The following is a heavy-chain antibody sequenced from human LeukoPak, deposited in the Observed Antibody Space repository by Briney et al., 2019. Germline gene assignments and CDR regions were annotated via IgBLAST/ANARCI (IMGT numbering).Heavy chain of an antibody. J-gene: IGHJ6*02. CDR1: GFTFSSYW. CDR2: INTDGGST. CDR3: ARDRAMPGYGMDV. Sequence: GGSLRLSCAASGFTFSSYWMHWVRQAPGKGLVWVSRINTDGGSTNYADSVKGRFTISRDNSKNTLYLQMNSLRAEDTAVYYCARDRAMPGYGMDVWGQGTTVTVSS. D-gene: IGHD2-2*01. V-gene: IGHV3-74*01.